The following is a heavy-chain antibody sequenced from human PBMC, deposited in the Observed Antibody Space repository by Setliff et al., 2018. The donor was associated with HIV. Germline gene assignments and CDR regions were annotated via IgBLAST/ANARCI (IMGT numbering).Heavy chain of an antibody. V-gene: IGHV1-18*01. J-gene: IGHJ1*01. D-gene: IGHD5-18*01. CDR3: AGGWSENTVMVQVEYFRH. Sequence: GASVKVSCKTSGYTFSDYDVAWVRQAPGQGLEWMGWISGYSGHTSYAQNFQGRVTMTTDISTTTASMELRSLRSEDTAVYYCAGGWSENTVMVQVEYFRHWGQGTLVTVSS. CDR1: GYTFSDYD. CDR2: ISGYSGHT.